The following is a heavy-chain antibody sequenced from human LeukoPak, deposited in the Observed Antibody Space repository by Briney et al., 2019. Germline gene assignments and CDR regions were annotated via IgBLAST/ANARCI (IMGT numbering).Heavy chain of an antibody. J-gene: IGHJ4*02. V-gene: IGHV3-7*01. Sequence: PGGSLRLSCAASGFTFSTCWMAWVRQAPGKGLEWVANIKGDESARHQADSVKGRFTISRDNAQNSVYLQMRSLRGEDTAVYYCARDVGGSLDYWGQGTLVTVSS. CDR3: ARDVGGSLDY. D-gene: IGHD1-26*01. CDR1: GFTFSTCW. CDR2: IKGDESAR.